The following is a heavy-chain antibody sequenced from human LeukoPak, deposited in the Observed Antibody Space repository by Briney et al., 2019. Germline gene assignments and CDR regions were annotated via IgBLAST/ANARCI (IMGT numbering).Heavy chain of an antibody. CDR1: GYNFISYY. CDR3: AREDVVLVDAVRYYYYGMDV. Sequence: ASVKVSCKASGYNFISYYMHWVRQAPGQGLESMGIINPSGGSTSYAQKFQDRVTMTRDTSTSTVYMELSSLKSEDTAVYYCAREDVVLVDAVRYYYYGMDVWGQGTTVTVSS. V-gene: IGHV1-46*01. J-gene: IGHJ6*02. D-gene: IGHD2-8*01. CDR2: INPSGGST.